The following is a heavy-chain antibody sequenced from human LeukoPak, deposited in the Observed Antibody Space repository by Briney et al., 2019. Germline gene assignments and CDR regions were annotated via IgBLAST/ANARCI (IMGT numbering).Heavy chain of an antibody. CDR3: ARRDVVVTVTFDY. Sequence: SETLSLTCTVSGGSISSSIYYWGWIRQPPGKGLEWIGSIYYSGSTYYNPSLKSRVTISVDTSKNPFSLKVSSVTAADTAVYYCARRDVVVTVTFDYWGQGTLVTVSS. CDR1: GGSISSSIYY. CDR2: IYYSGST. V-gene: IGHV4-39*01. J-gene: IGHJ4*02. D-gene: IGHD2-21*02.